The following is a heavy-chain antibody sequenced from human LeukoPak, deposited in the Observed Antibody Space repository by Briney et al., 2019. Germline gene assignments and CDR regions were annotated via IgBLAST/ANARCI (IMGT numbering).Heavy chain of an antibody. CDR3: ARDRYSSGWYDY. D-gene: IGHD6-19*01. Sequence: SETLSLTCTVSGGSISSSSYYWGWIRQPPGKGLEWIGSIYYSGSTNYNPSLKSRVTISVDTSKNQFSLKLSSVTAADTAVYYCARDRYSSGWYDYWGQGTLVTVSS. J-gene: IGHJ4*02. V-gene: IGHV4-39*07. CDR1: GGSISSSSYY. CDR2: IYYSGST.